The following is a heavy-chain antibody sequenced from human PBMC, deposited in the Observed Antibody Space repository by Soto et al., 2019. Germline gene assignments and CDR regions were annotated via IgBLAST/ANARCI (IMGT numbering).Heavy chain of an antibody. CDR1: GFTFSGYA. Sequence: LRLSCADSGFTFSGYAMHWVRQAPGKGLEWVAVISYDGSNKYYADSVKGRSTISRDNSKNTLYLQMNSLRAEDTAVYYCAKEGILSGLPFFCYWGE. CDR3: AKEGILSGLPFFCY. V-gene: IGHV3-30-3*02. CDR2: ISYDGSNK. J-gene: IGHJ4*02. D-gene: IGHD3-9*01.